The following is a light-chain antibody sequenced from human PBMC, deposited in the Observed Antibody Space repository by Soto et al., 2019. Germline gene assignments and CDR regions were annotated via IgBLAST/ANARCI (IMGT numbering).Light chain of an antibody. V-gene: IGKV3-20*01. CDR2: GAS. J-gene: IGKJ4*01. Sequence: EIVLTQSPVILSLSPGERGTLSCRASQSVPTRYLAWYQHKPGQAPRLLIYGASNRPTGIPDRFRGSGSGTDFSLTISSLDPEDFAVYYCQQYGTFPLAFGVGTEVEIK. CDR3: QQYGTFPLA. CDR1: QSVPTRY.